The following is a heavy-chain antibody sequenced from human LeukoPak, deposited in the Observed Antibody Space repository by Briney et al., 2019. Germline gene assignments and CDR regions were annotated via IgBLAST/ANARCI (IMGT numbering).Heavy chain of an antibody. J-gene: IGHJ4*02. Sequence: ASVKVSCTASGYTFTSYYIHWVRQAPGQGLEWMGIINPAGGSTTYAQKFQGSRLTLTRDTSTSTVYMELSSLRSEDTAVYYCARGYTSSWAYFDYWGQGTLVTVSS. CDR3: ARGYTSSWAYFDY. D-gene: IGHD6-13*01. CDR1: GYTFTSYY. V-gene: IGHV1-46*01. CDR2: INPAGGST.